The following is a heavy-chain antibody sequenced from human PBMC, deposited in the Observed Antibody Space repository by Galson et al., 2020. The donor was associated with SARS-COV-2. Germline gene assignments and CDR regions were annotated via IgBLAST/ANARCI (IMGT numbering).Heavy chain of an antibody. V-gene: IGHV3-23*01. CDR1: GFTFSSYA. Sequence: GGSLRLSCAASGFTFSSYAMSWVRQAPGKGLEWVSAISGSGGSTYYADSVKGRFTISRDNSKHTLYLQMNSLRAEDTAVYDCAKDASVVEYWYFDLWGRGTRVTVSS. CDR3: AKDASVVEYWYFDL. CDR2: ISGSGGST. D-gene: IGHD2-8*02. J-gene: IGHJ2*01.